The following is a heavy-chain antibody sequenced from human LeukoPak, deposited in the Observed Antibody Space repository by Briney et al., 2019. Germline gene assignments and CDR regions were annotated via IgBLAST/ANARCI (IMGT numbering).Heavy chain of an antibody. CDR3: ARGIPSYYDFWSGYYWT. CDR1: GGSISSGSYY. D-gene: IGHD3-3*01. Sequence: PSQTLSLTCTVSGGSISSGSYYWSWIRQPAGKGLEWIGRIYTSGSTNYNPSLKSRVTISVDTSKNQFSLKLSSVTAADTAVYYCARGIPSYYDFWSGYYWTWGQGTLVTVSS. V-gene: IGHV4-61*02. J-gene: IGHJ5*02. CDR2: IYTSGST.